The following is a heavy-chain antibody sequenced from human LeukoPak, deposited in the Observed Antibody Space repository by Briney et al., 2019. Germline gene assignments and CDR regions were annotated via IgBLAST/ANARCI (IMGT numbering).Heavy chain of an antibody. CDR3: AKENTAMVLGNFDY. CDR1: GFTFSSYW. Sequence: TGGSLRLSCAASGFTFSSYWMSWVRQAPGKGLEWVANIKQDGSEEYYVDSVKGRFTISRDNAKNSLYLQMNSLRAEDTAVYYCAKENTAMVLGNFDYWGQGTLVTVSS. V-gene: IGHV3-7*03. D-gene: IGHD5-18*01. CDR2: IKQDGSEE. J-gene: IGHJ4*02.